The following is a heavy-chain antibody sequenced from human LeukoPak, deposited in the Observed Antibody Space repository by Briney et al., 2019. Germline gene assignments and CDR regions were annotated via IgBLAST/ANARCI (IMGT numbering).Heavy chain of an antibody. CDR1: GFTFSSYE. Sequence: GGSLRLSCAASGFTFSSYEMNWVRQAPGKGLEWVSYISSSGSTIYYADSVKGRFTISRDNAKNSLYLQMNSLSDEDTAVYYCARDYKGGWLVRGRAFDYWGQGTLVTVSS. CDR3: ARDYKGGWLVRGRAFDY. D-gene: IGHD6-19*01. CDR2: ISSSGSTI. V-gene: IGHV3-48*03. J-gene: IGHJ4*02.